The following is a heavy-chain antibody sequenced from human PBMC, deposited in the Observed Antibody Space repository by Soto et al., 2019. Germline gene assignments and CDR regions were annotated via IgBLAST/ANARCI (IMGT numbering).Heavy chain of an antibody. D-gene: IGHD4-4*01. J-gene: IGHJ4*02. CDR3: ATGRPHSNWFYFDY. Sequence: EVQLVESGGGLVQPGGSLRLSCAASGFTFSNYWMSWVRQSPGKGLEWVANIKQDGSAVNYLDSLRGRFTISRDNGKNSLYLQMNSLRAEDAAVYYCATGRPHSNWFYFDYWGQGILVAVSS. CDR2: IKQDGSAV. CDR1: GFTFSNYW. V-gene: IGHV3-7*01.